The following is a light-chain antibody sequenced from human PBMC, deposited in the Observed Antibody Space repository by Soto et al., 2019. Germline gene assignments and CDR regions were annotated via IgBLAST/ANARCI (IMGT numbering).Light chain of an antibody. V-gene: IGKV3-15*01. Sequence: EIVMTQSPATLSVSPGERATLSCRASQSVSRNVAWYQQKPGQAPRLLIYDASTRATGIPARFSGSGSGADFTLTINSLQSEDFAVYYCQQYKSWPTFGQGTKV. CDR2: DAS. CDR3: QQYKSWPT. J-gene: IGKJ1*01. CDR1: QSVSRN.